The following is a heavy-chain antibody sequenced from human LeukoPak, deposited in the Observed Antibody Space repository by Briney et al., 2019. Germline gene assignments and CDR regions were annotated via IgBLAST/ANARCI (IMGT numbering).Heavy chain of an antibody. CDR2: ISGSGGTT. CDR1: GFTFNNYA. D-gene: IGHD1-26*01. V-gene: IGHV3-23*01. J-gene: IGHJ4*02. Sequence: GGALRLSCAASGFTFNNYAMNWVRQAPGKGLEWVSVISGSGGTTYYADSVKGRFTISRDSSKNTLYLQMNSLRAEDTAVYYCAKDGWEYYFDYWGQGTLVNVSS. CDR3: AKDGWEYYFDY.